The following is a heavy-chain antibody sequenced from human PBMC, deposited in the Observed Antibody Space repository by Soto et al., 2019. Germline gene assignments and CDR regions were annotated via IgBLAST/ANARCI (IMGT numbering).Heavy chain of an antibody. J-gene: IGHJ4*02. CDR2: ITPSTGNT. Sequence: QIQLVQSGAELKKPGASVQVSCKALGYPFVDFAFNWIRQAPGQGPERIGWITPSTGNTNYAQKLQGRLTLTTDTSTGTAHMQLRGLRSYDTAMYYCARLQVIYSYTSVYFFSVHWGQGTQVTVSS. D-gene: IGHD3-22*01. CDR3: ARLQVIYSYTSVYFFSVH. CDR1: GYPFVDFA. V-gene: IGHV1-18*01.